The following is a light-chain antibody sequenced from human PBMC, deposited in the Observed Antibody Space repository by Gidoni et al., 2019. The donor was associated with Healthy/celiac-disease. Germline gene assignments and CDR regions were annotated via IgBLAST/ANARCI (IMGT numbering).Light chain of an antibody. CDR3: QQSYTGIT. CDR1: QSISSY. CDR2: AAS. V-gene: IGKV1-39*01. J-gene: IGKJ4*01. Sequence: DIQMTQSPSSLSASVGDRVTITCRASQSISSYLNWYQQKPGKAPKLLIYAASSLQSGVPSRFSGSGSGTDFTLTISSLQPEDFATYYCQQSYTGITFGGXTKVEIK.